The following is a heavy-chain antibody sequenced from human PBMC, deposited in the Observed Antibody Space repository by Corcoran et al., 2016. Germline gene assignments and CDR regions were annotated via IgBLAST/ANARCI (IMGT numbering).Heavy chain of an antibody. Sequence: QVQLVQSGAEVKKPGASVKVSCKASGYTFTSYGISWVRQAPGQGLEWMGWISAYNGNTNYAQKLQGRVTMTTDTSTSTAYMELRSLRSADTAVYYCAREETTVSSYYYGMDVWGQGTTVTVSS. V-gene: IGHV1-18*01. D-gene: IGHD4-4*01. CDR1: GYTFTSYG. J-gene: IGHJ6*02. CDR3: AREETTVSSYYYGMDV. CDR2: ISAYNGNT.